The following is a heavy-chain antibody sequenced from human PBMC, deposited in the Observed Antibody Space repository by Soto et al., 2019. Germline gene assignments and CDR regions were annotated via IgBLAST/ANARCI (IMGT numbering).Heavy chain of an antibody. CDR2: ISYDGSNK. CDR1: GFTFSSYG. CDR3: AKGDSSSSGLFYYYYYYGMDV. J-gene: IGHJ6*02. D-gene: IGHD6-6*01. V-gene: IGHV3-30*18. Sequence: PGGSLRLSCAASGFTFSSYGMHWVRQAPGKGLEWVAVISYDGSNKYYADSVKGRFTIPRDNSKNTLYLQMNSLRAEDTAVYYCAKGDSSSSGLFYYYYYYGMDVWGQGTTVTVSS.